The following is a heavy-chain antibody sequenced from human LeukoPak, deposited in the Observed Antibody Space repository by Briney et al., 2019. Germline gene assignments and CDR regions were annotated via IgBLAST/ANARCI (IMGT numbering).Heavy chain of an antibody. Sequence: PSETLSLTCTVSGGSISSYYWSWIRQPAGKGLEWIGRIYTSGSTNYNPSLKSRVTMSVDTSKNQFSLKLSSVTAADTAVYYYARDYGGNHNSGYWYFDLWGRGTLVTVSS. J-gene: IGHJ2*01. D-gene: IGHD4-23*01. CDR3: ARDYGGNHNSGYWYFDL. CDR1: GGSISSYY. V-gene: IGHV4-4*07. CDR2: IYTSGST.